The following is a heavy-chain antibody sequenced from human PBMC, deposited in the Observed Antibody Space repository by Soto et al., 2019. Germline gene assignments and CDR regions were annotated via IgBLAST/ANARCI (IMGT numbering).Heavy chain of an antibody. CDR3: ARGQGYCSDGICYYYYYGMDV. CDR2: IIPTSGTA. J-gene: IGHJ6*02. Sequence: GASVKVSCKASGGTFSSDAFSWVRQAPGQGLEWMGGIIPTSGTANYAQKFQGRATITADESTSTAYMELSSLTSEDTAVYFCARGQGYCSDGICYYYYYGMDVWGQGTTVTVSS. D-gene: IGHD2-15*01. V-gene: IGHV1-69*13. CDR1: GGTFSSDA.